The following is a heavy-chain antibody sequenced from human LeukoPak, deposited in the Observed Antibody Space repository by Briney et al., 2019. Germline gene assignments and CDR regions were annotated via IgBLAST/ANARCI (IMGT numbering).Heavy chain of an antibody. CDR2: IGGSGLTA. CDR1: GFTFSSYA. D-gene: IGHD6-19*01. Sequence: GGSLRLSCAASGFTFSSYAMRWVRQSPGKGLEWVSLIGGSGLTAYYADSVKGRFTISRDNSKNTLYLQMNSLRAEDTAVFYCAKASSGWYFDPFDYWGQGTLVTVSS. CDR3: AKASSGWYFDPFDY. J-gene: IGHJ4*02. V-gene: IGHV3-23*01.